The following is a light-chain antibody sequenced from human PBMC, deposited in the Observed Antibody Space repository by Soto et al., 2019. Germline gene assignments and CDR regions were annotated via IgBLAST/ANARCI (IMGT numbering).Light chain of an antibody. CDR1: QSIISY. CDR3: QQSYSTPST. J-gene: IGKJ2*01. Sequence: DIQMTQSTYSLSASVGDRVTITCRASQSIISYLNWYQQKPGKAPKLLIYAASSLQSGVPSRFSGSGSGTDFTLTISILQPEDFATYYCQQSYSTPSTFGQGTKLEIK. CDR2: AAS. V-gene: IGKV1-39*01.